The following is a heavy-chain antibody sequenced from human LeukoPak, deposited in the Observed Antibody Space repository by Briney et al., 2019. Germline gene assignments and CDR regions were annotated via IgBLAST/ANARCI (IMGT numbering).Heavy chain of an antibody. CDR1: GFTFSSYW. CDR3: ARSLPYGTTWYGRSDF. V-gene: IGHV3-7*03. D-gene: IGHD6-13*01. CDR2: IRQDGDTK. J-gene: IGHJ4*02. Sequence: GGSLRLSCAASGFTFSSYWMSWVRQAPGKGLEWVANIRQDGDTKYYVDSVKGRFTISRDNAMNSLYLQMNSLRAEDTAIYYCARSLPYGTTWYGRSDFWGQGTLVTVSS.